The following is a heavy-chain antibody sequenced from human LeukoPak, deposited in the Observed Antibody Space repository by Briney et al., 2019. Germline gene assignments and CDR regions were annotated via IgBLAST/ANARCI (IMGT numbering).Heavy chain of an antibody. Sequence: AGXSLRLSCAASGFIFSSYWMHWVRQAPGKGLVWVSRINSDGSITNYADSVKGRFTISRDNAKNTLYLQLKSLRAEDTAIYYCARVSYYDNSGLQASGYDSWGQGTLVTVSS. CDR1: GFIFSSYW. V-gene: IGHV3-74*01. J-gene: IGHJ4*02. CDR2: INSDGSIT. D-gene: IGHD3-22*01. CDR3: ARVSYYDNSGLQASGYDS.